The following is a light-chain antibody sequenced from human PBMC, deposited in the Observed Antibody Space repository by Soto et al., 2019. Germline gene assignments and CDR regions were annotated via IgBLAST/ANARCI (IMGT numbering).Light chain of an antibody. Sequence: EVLMAQSPATLSVSPGERATLSCRASQSVGTHVAWYQQKPGQAPRLFIYGASTRATGIPARFSGSGSGTEFTLTISSLQSEDFAVYYCQQYGRSPWTSGQGTKVEI. CDR3: QQYGRSPWT. CDR1: QSVGTH. CDR2: GAS. V-gene: IGKV3-15*01. J-gene: IGKJ1*01.